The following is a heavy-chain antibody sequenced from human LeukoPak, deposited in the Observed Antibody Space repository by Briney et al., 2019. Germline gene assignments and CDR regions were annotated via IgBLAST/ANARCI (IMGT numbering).Heavy chain of an antibody. Sequence: GSLRLSCAASGFTFSDYYMSWIRQAPEKGLEWVSYISSSGSTIYYADSVKGRFTISRGNAKNSLYLQMNSLRAEDTAVYYCTGDGWHGLFTYWGQGTLVTVSS. CDR1: GFTFSDYY. CDR2: ISSSGSTI. J-gene: IGHJ4*02. D-gene: IGHD7-27*01. CDR3: TGDGWHGLFTY. V-gene: IGHV3-11*04.